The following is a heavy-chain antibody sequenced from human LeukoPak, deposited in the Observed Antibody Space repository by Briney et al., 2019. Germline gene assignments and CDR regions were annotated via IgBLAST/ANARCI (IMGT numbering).Heavy chain of an antibody. D-gene: IGHD3-22*01. J-gene: IGHJ4*02. CDR2: IYYSGST. V-gene: IGHV4-39*07. Sequence: PSETLSLTCTVSGGSISSSSYYWGWIRQPPGKGLEWIGSIYYSGSTYYNPSLKSRVTISVDTSKNQSSLKLSSVTAADTAVYYCARVPTYYYDSSGYFWGQGTLVTVSS. CDR3: ARVPTYYYDSSGYF. CDR1: GGSISSSSYY.